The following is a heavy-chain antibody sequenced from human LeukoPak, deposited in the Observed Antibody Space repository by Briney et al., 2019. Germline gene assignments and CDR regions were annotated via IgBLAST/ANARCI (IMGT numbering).Heavy chain of an antibody. V-gene: IGHV3-23*01. CDR1: GFTFSSYA. J-gene: IGHJ4*02. D-gene: IGHD3-22*01. CDR2: ISGSGGST. CDR3: AKDTLGRYYDSSGSGPDTDY. Sequence: GGSLRLSCAASGFTFSSYAMSWVRQAPGKGLEWVSAISGSGGSTYYADSVKGRFTISRDNSKNTLYLQMNSLRAEDTAVYYCAKDTLGRYYDSSGSGPDTDYWGQGTLVTVSS.